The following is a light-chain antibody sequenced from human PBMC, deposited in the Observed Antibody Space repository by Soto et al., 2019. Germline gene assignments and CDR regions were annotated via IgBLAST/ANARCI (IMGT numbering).Light chain of an antibody. Sequence: QPVLTQPPSVSGSPGQSVTISCTGTSGDADPYNYVSWYQQHPGRAPKLVIYDVNMRPSGVPDRFSGSKSGDTSSLTISGLQAEDEADYYCCSYVGTPLVGGGTKLTVL. CDR1: SGDADPYNY. V-gene: IGLV2-11*01. J-gene: IGLJ2*01. CDR3: CSYVGTPL. CDR2: DVN.